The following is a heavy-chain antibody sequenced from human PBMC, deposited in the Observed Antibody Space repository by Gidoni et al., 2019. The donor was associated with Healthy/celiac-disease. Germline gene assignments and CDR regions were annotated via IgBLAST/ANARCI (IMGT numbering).Heavy chain of an antibody. CDR3: TTGHVWGVEGFDY. CDR1: GFTLSNAW. V-gene: IGHV3-15*01. J-gene: IGHJ4*02. D-gene: IGHD3-16*01. CDR2: IKSKTDGGTT. Sequence: EVQLVESGGGLVKPGGSLRLSCAASGFTLSNAWMSWVRQAPGKGLEWVGRIKSKTDGGTTDYAAPVKGRFTISRDDSKNTLYLQMNSLKTEDTAVYYCTTGHVWGVEGFDYWGQGTLVTVSS.